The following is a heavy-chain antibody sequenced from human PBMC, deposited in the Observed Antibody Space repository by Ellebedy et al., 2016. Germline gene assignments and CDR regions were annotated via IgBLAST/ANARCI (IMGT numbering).Heavy chain of an antibody. V-gene: IGHV4-34*01. Sequence: SETLSLTCAVYGGSFSGYYWSWIRQPPGKGLEWTGEINHSGSTNYNPSLKSRVTISVDTSKNQFSLKLTSVAAADTAVYYCARGSGWYVDYWGQGTLVTVSS. D-gene: IGHD6-19*01. CDR2: INHSGST. CDR1: GGSFSGYY. J-gene: IGHJ4*02. CDR3: ARGSGWYVDY.